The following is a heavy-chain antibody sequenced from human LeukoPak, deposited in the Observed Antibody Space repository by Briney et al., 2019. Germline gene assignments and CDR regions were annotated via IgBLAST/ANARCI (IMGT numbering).Heavy chain of an antibody. CDR3: AKDRVYGGNSFDY. D-gene: IGHD4-23*01. J-gene: IGHJ4*02. CDR2: ISYDGSNK. CDR1: GFTFSSYG. V-gene: IGHV3-30*18. Sequence: GGSLRLSCAASGFTFSSYGMHWVRQAPGKGLEWVAVISYDGSNKYYADSVKGRFTISRDNSKNTLYLQMNSLRAEDTAVYYCAKDRVYGGNSFDYWGQGTLVTVSS.